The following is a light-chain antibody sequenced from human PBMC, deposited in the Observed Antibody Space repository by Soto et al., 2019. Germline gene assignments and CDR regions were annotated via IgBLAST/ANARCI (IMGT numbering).Light chain of an antibody. Sequence: EIVLTQSPGTLSLSPGERATLSCRASQSVSSNYLAWYQQKPGQAPRLLIYGASSRATGIPDRFSGSGSGTDFTLTISRLEPEDFAVYYCQPYDSSPWTFGQGTQVEIK. CDR2: GAS. V-gene: IGKV3-20*01. CDR1: QSVSSNY. J-gene: IGKJ1*01. CDR3: QPYDSSPWT.